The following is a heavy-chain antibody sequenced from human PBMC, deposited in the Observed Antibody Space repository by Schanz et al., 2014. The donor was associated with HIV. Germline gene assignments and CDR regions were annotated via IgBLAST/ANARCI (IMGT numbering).Heavy chain of an antibody. Sequence: QVQLVQSGAEVKMPGSSVRVSCKASGETFSNYVISWVRQAPGQGLEWMVGIIPISGTANYAQKFQGRVTMTTDTSTSTAYMELRSLRSEDTAVYYCARDSPVAAGTLDYWGQGTLVTVSS. V-gene: IGHV1-69*06. D-gene: IGHD6-13*01. J-gene: IGHJ4*02. CDR3: ARDSPVAAGTLDY. CDR2: IIPISGTA. CDR1: GETFSNYV.